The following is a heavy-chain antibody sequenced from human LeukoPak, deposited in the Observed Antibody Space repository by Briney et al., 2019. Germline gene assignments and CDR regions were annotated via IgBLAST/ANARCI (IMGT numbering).Heavy chain of an antibody. CDR3: ASRVTSAFDI. D-gene: IGHD3-16*01. CDR1: GGTFSSYA. CDR2: IIPIFGTA. Sequence: SVKVSCKSSGGTFSSYAISWVRQAPGQGLEWMGRIIPIFGTANYAQKFQGRVTITTDESTSTAYMELSSLRSEDTAVYYCASRVTSAFDIWGQGTMVTVSS. V-gene: IGHV1-69*05. J-gene: IGHJ3*02.